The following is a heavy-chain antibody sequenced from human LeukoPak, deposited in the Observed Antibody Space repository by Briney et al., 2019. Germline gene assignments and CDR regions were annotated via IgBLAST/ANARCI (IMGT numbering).Heavy chain of an antibody. CDR2: IYYSGST. Sequence: SETLSLTCTVSGGSISSSSYYWGWIRQPPGKGLEWIGSIYYSGSTYYNPSLKSRVTISVDTSKNQFSLKLSSVTAADTAVYYCASLPPFPDCSSTSCPDYWGQGTLVTVSS. CDR3: ASLPPFPDCSSTSCPDY. D-gene: IGHD2-2*01. CDR1: GGSISSSSYY. V-gene: IGHV4-39*01. J-gene: IGHJ4*02.